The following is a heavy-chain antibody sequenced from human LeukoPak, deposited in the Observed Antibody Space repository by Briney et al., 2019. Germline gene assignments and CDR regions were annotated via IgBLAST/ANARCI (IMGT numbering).Heavy chain of an antibody. D-gene: IGHD1-26*01. J-gene: IGHJ4*02. CDR2: ISSSSSYI. CDR3: ARSGGATPAY. V-gene: IGHV3-21*01. Sequence: PGGPLRLSCAASGFTFSSYSMNWVRQAPGKGLEWVSFISSSSSYIYYADSVKGRFTISRDNAKNSLYLQMNSLRAEDTAVYYCARSGGATPAYWGQGTLVTVSS. CDR1: GFTFSSYS.